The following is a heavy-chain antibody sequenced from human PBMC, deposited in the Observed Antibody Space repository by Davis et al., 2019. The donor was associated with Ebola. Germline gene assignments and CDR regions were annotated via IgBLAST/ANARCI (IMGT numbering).Heavy chain of an antibody. D-gene: IGHD1-1*01. CDR1: GFTFSSYW. Sequence: GESLKISCAASGFTFSSYWMSWVRQAPGKGLEWVSAITSSGSSTYYADSVKGRFTISRDNSKNTVFLQMTSLRAEDTAVYYCAKRTAGSQAFVDYWGQGTLVTVSS. J-gene: IGHJ4*02. CDR2: ITSSGSST. V-gene: IGHV3-23*01. CDR3: AKRTAGSQAFVDY.